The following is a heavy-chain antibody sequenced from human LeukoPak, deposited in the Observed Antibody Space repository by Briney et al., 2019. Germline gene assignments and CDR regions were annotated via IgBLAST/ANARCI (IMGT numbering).Heavy chain of an antibody. D-gene: IGHD2-21*02. Sequence: PSETLSLTCTVSGGSISSSSYYWGWIRQPPGKGLEWIGSIYYSGSTYYNPSLKSRVTISVDMSKNQFSLKLSSVTAADTAVYYCARDGPSCGGDCYPYFDYWGQGTLVTVSS. CDR2: IYYSGST. J-gene: IGHJ4*02. CDR1: GGSISSSSYY. CDR3: ARDGPSCGGDCYPYFDY. V-gene: IGHV4-39*07.